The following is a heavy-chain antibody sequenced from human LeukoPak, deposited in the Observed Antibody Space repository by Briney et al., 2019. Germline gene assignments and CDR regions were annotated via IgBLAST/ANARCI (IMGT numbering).Heavy chain of an antibody. D-gene: IGHD6-19*01. J-gene: IGHJ4*02. CDR2: INSDGSST. V-gene: IGHV3-74*01. Sequence: PGGSLRLSCAASGYTFSSYWMHWVRQAPGKGLVWVSRINSDGSSTTYADSVKGRFTISRDNAKNTLYLQMNSLRAEDTAVYYCARDRGSGWYYFDYWGQGTLVTVSS. CDR1: GYTFSSYW. CDR3: ARDRGSGWYYFDY.